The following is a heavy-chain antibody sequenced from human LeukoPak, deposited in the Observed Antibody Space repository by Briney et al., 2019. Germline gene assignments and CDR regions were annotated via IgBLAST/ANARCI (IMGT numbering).Heavy chain of an antibody. J-gene: IGHJ4*02. V-gene: IGHV4-61*01. D-gene: IGHD6-13*01. Sequence: KPSETLSLTCTVSGGSVSSGSYYWSWIRQPPGKGLEWIAYIYYSGSTSYNPSLKGRVTMSVDTSKNQFSLKLSSATATDTAVYYCARVRSIATAGILDYWGQGNLVTVSS. CDR1: GGSVSSGSYY. CDR2: IYYSGST. CDR3: ARVRSIATAGILDY.